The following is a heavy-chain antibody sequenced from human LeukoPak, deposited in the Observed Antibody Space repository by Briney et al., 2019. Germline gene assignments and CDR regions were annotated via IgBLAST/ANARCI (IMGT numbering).Heavy chain of an antibody. Sequence: VGSLRLSCAASGFTFSSYDMSWVRQAPGKGLEWVSAISGSGGSTYYADSVKGRFTISRDNSKNTLYLQMNSLRVEDTAVYYCAKDRSAGTYFDFWGQGTLVTVSS. CDR3: AKDRSAGTYFDF. CDR2: ISGSGGST. CDR1: GFTFSSYD. V-gene: IGHV3-23*01. D-gene: IGHD1-1*01. J-gene: IGHJ4*02.